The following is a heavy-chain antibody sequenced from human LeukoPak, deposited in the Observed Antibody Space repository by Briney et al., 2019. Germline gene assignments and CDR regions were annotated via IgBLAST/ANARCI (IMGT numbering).Heavy chain of an antibody. V-gene: IGHV3-48*04. J-gene: IGHJ4*02. D-gene: IGHD6-19*01. Sequence: PGGSLRLSCAASGFTFSSYSMNWVRQAPGKGLEWVSYISSSSSTIYYADSVKGRFTISRDNAKNSLYLQMNSLRAEDTALYYCAKETIRYSSGWYRSSGYFDYWGQGTLVTVSS. CDR2: ISSSSSTI. CDR1: GFTFSSYS. CDR3: AKETIRYSSGWYRSSGYFDY.